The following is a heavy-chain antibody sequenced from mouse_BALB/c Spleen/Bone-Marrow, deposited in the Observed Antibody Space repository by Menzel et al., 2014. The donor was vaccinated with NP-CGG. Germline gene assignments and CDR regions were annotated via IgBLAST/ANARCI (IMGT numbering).Heavy chain of an antibody. CDR2: ISGDGRYT. D-gene: IGHD1-1*01. J-gene: IGHJ3*01. V-gene: IGHV5-9-2*01. CDR3: ARHTSSVLTEVSFVC. Sequence: EVQRVESGGGLVKSGGSLKLSCAASGFSFSNYGMSWLRQTPEKRLEWVATISGDGRYTFYSDSVKGRFTISSDNAKNNLYLQLSGLSSEDTALYFCARHTSSVLTEVSFVCCGQGTLGTVS. CDR1: GFSFSNYG.